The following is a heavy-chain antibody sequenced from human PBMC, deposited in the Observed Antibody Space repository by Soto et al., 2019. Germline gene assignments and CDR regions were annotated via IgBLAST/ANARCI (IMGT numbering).Heavy chain of an antibody. CDR2: IYYSGST. J-gene: IGHJ5*02. CDR1: GGSISSSSYY. V-gene: IGHV4-39*07. CDR3: ARCVNCSNGWRFDP. D-gene: IGHD2-8*01. Sequence: PSETLSLTCTVSGGSISSSSYYWGWIRQPPGKWLEWIGSIYYSGSTYYNPSLQSRATISVDSSQNHFSLKLTSVTAADTAVYYCARCVNCSNGWRFDPWGLGALVTVS.